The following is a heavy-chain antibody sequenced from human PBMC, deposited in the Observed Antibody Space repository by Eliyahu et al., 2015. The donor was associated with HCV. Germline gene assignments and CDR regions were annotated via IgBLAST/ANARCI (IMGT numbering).Heavy chain of an antibody. V-gene: IGHV1-2*02. CDR2: GRPNSGGT. D-gene: IGHD2-2*01. J-gene: IGHJ3*02. CDR1: GYTFTGYY. Sequence: QVQLVQSGAEVKKPGASVKVSCKASGYTFTGYYMHWVRQAPGQARAWVEGGRPNSGGTNYAQKFQGRVTMTRDTSISTAYMELSRLRSDDTAVYYCARDVGGQLLTFDIWGQGTMVTVSS. CDR3: ARDVGGQLLTFDI.